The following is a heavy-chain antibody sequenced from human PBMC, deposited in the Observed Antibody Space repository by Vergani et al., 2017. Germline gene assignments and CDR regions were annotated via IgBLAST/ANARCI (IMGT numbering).Heavy chain of an antibody. Sequence: QVQVVQSGAEVKKSGASVKVSCKTSGYTFSNYYMHWVRQAPGQGLEWMGIINPSGGHTNYAQKFQGRVTMTRETSTSTVYMELSSLRSEDTAIYYCARGDYVILTGYRYWGQGTLVTVSA. CDR3: ARGDYVILTGYRY. CDR2: INPSGGHT. V-gene: IGHV1-46*03. D-gene: IGHD3-9*01. CDR1: GYTFSNYY. J-gene: IGHJ4*01.